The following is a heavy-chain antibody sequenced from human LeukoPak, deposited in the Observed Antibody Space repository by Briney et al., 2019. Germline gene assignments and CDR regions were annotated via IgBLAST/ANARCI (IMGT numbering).Heavy chain of an antibody. D-gene: IGHD6-19*01. V-gene: IGHV4-34*01. CDR1: GGSFSGYY. Sequence: SETLSLTCAVYGGSFSGYYWSWIRQPPGKGLEWIGEINHSGSTNYNPSLKSRVTISVDTSKNQFSLKLSSVTAADTAVYYCARGVLAVATLGPKRNRLDYWGQGTLVTVPS. CDR3: ARGVLAVATLGPKRNRLDY. CDR2: INHSGST. J-gene: IGHJ4*02.